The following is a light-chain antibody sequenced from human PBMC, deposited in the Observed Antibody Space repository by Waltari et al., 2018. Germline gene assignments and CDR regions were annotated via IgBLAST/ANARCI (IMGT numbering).Light chain of an antibody. CDR3: QQHDNLPLT. V-gene: IGKV1-33*01. Sequence: DIQMTQSPSSLSASIGDRVTITCPAREDINNYLNWYQQKPGKAPKLLIYDASNLQVGVPSRFSGGGSGTDFTFTISSLQPGDIATYYCQQHDNLPLTFGGGTKVEIK. CDR2: DAS. CDR1: EDINNY. J-gene: IGKJ4*01.